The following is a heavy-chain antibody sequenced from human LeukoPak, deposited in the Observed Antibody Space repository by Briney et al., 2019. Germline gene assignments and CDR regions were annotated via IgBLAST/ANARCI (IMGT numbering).Heavy chain of an antibody. J-gene: IGHJ5*02. CDR3: ASVPIAAAVSWFDP. CDR2: INPNSGGT. Sequence: GASVKVSCKASGYTFTGYYMHWVRQAPGQGLEWMGWINPNSGGTSYAQKFQGRVTMTGDTSISTAYMELSRLRSDDTAVYYCASVPIAAAVSWFDPWGQGTLVTVSS. D-gene: IGHD6-13*01. V-gene: IGHV1-2*02. CDR1: GYTFTGYY.